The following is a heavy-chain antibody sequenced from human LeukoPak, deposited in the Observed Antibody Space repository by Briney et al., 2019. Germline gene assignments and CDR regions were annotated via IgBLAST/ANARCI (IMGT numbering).Heavy chain of an antibody. J-gene: IGHJ4*02. D-gene: IGHD3-22*01. V-gene: IGHV1-69*05. CDR3: ARTYYYDSRGYYY. Sequence: SVKVSCKASGGTFSSYAISWVRQAPGQGLEWMGRIIPIFGTANYAQKFQGRVTIITDESTSTAYMELSSLRSEDTAVYYCARTYYYDSRGYYYWGQGTLVTVSS. CDR1: GGTFSSYA. CDR2: IIPIFGTA.